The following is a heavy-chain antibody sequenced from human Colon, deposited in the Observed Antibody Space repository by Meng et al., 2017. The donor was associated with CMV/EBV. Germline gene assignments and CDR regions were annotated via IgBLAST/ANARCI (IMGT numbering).Heavy chain of an antibody. D-gene: IGHD1-26*01. CDR3: TKGWEMAFEI. CDR1: GMTLSSYW. Sequence: GESLKISCAASGMTLSSYWMTWVRQAPGKGLEWVAFIHYEGRYKYYADSVEGRFTISRDNSRNTLYLQMSRLTVEDTAEYYCTKGWEMAFEIWGQGTTVTVSS. CDR2: IHYEGRYK. J-gene: IGHJ3*02. V-gene: IGHV3-30*02.